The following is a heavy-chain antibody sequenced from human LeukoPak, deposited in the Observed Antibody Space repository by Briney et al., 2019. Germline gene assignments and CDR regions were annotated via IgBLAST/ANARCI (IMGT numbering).Heavy chain of an antibody. CDR2: ISSSSSYI. J-gene: IGHJ4*02. D-gene: IGHD4-23*01. CDR1: GFTFSGYG. V-gene: IGHV3-21*01. CDR3: ARDNLGNIVDY. Sequence: GGSLRLSCATSGFTFSGYGMHWVRQAPGKGLEWVSSISSSSSYIYYADSVKGRFTISRDNAKNSLYLQMNSLRAEDTAVYYCARDNLGNIVDYWGQGTLVTVSS.